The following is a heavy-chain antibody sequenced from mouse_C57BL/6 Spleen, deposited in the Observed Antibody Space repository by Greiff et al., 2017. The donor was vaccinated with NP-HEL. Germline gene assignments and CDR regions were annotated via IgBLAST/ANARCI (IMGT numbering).Heavy chain of an antibody. CDR3: AREREGTTVAFDY. CDR2: IDPNSGGT. D-gene: IGHD1-1*01. J-gene: IGHJ2*01. Sequence: VQLQQSGAELVKPGASVKLSCKASGYTFTSYWMHWVKQRPGRGLEWIGRIDPNSGGTKYNEKFKSKATLTVDKPSSTAYMQLSSLTSEDSAVYYCAREREGTTVAFDYWGQGTTLTVSS. CDR1: GYTFTSYW. V-gene: IGHV1-72*01.